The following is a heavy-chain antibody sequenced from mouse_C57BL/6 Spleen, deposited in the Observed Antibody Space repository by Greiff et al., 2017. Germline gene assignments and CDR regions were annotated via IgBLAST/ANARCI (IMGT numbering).Heavy chain of an antibody. V-gene: IGHV3-6*01. CDR1: GYSITSGYY. D-gene: IGHD2-4*01. CDR2: ISYDGSN. CDR3: ARGYDYDGCAY. Sequence: EVQLQESGPGLVKPSQSLSLTCSVTGYSITSGYYWNWIRQFPGNKLEWMGYISYDGSNNYNPSLKNRISITRDTSKNQFFLKLNSGTTEDTATDYCARGYDYDGCAYWGQGTLVTVSA. J-gene: IGHJ3*01.